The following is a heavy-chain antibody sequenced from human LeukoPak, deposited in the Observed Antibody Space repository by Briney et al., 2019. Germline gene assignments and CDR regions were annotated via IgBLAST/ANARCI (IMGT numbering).Heavy chain of an antibody. D-gene: IGHD5-12*01. CDR2: ISHDGSNT. Sequence: GGSLRLSCAASGFTFSRSAVHWVRQAPGKGLEWVAVISHDGSNTDYTDSVKGRFTISRDNSKNTLYLQMNSLRAEDTAVYYCAKEMKPWMHFDYWGQGTLVTVSS. CDR1: GFTFSRSA. J-gene: IGHJ4*02. CDR3: AKEMKPWMHFDY. V-gene: IGHV3-30*18.